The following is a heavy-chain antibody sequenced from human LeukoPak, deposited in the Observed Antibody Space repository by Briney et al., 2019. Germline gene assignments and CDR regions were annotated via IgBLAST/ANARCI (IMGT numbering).Heavy chain of an antibody. Sequence: PGGSLRLSCAVSGFTFSNYAMSWARQAPGKGLEWVSSISSSSSYIYYADSVKGRFTISRDNAKNSLYLQMNSLRAEDTAVYYCARVGGLWFGELLRIQFDYWGQGTLVTVSS. V-gene: IGHV3-21*01. J-gene: IGHJ4*02. CDR1: GFTFSNYA. CDR3: ARVGGLWFGELLRIQFDY. CDR2: ISSSSSYI. D-gene: IGHD3-10*01.